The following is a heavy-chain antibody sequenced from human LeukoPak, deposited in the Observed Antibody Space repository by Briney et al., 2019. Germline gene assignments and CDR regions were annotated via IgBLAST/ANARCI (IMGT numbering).Heavy chain of an antibody. V-gene: IGHV1-2*02. CDR2: INPNSGGT. CDR1: GYTFTGYY. J-gene: IGHJ3*02. CDR3: ARDVEQWLVLDAFDI. Sequence: GASVKVSCKASGYTFTGYYMHWVRQAPGQGLEWMGWINPNSGGTNYAQKFQGRVTMTRDTSISTAYMELSRLRSDDTAVYYCARDVEQWLVLDAFDIWGQGTMVTVSS. D-gene: IGHD6-19*01.